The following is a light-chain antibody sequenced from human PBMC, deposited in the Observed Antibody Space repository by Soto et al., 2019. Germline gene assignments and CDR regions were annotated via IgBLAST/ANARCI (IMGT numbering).Light chain of an antibody. J-gene: IGLJ1*01. CDR2: EVN. CDR3: SSKTSSRTPFV. CDR1: RSHLGGYNY. Sequence: QYVRTQPASMSGSPGDSITISCTGTRSHLGGYNYVSWYQQHPGNAPRLMIYEVNNRPSGVPNRFPGSKSGNTASLTISGLQAEDEADYYCSSKTSSRTPFVFGTGTKVTVL. V-gene: IGLV2-14*01.